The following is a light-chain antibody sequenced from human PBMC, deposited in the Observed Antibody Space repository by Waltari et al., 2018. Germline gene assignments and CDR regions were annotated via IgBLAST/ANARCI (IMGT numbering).Light chain of an antibody. CDR3: QQSYSIMWT. V-gene: IGKV1-39*01. J-gene: IGKJ1*01. Sequence: DIQLTQSPSSLSASVGDTVTISCRASQSISTYLNWYQQKPGKAPKLLIHSTSTLQSGVPSRFSGSGSGRDFTLTIGSLRQEDFATYYCQQSYSIMWTFGQGTKVEIK. CDR1: QSISTY. CDR2: STS.